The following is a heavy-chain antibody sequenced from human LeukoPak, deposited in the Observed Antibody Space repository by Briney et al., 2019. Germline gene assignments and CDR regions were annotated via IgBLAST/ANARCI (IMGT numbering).Heavy chain of an antibody. V-gene: IGHV4-4*07. Sequence: SETLSLTCTVSGGSISTYFWSWIRQPAGMGLEWIGRLYTSGSTNYSPSLKSRLTMSADTSKNQFSLNLRSVTAADTAIYYCARDPVDSSGYCYYYGIDVWGQGTAVTVSS. J-gene: IGHJ6*02. D-gene: IGHD3-22*01. CDR3: ARDPVDSSGYCYYYGIDV. CDR2: LYTSGST. CDR1: GGSISTYF.